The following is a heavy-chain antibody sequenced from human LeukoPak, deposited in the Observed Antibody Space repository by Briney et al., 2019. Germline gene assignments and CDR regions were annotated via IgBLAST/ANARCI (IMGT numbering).Heavy chain of an antibody. CDR1: GFTFSDYY. V-gene: IGHV3-11*06. CDR2: ISSSSSYT. CDR3: ARDRGDSSGWLDY. J-gene: IGHJ4*02. D-gene: IGHD6-19*01. Sequence: GGSLRLSCAASGFTFSDYYMSWIRQAPGKGLEWVSYISSSSSYTNYADSVKGRFTISRDNAKNSLYLQMNSLRAEDTAVYYCARDRGDSSGWLDYWGQGALVTVSS.